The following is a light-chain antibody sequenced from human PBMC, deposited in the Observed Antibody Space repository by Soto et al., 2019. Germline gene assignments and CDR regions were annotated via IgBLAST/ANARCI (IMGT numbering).Light chain of an antibody. CDR2: GAS. V-gene: IGKV3-15*01. J-gene: IGKJ1*01. Sequence: IVMTQSPATLSVSPGERATLSCMASQSVSSNLAWYQQKPGQAPRLLIYGASTRATGIPARFSGSGSGTEFTLTISSLQSEDFAVYYCQQYNNWLWTFGQGTKVDIK. CDR1: QSVSSN. CDR3: QQYNNWLWT.